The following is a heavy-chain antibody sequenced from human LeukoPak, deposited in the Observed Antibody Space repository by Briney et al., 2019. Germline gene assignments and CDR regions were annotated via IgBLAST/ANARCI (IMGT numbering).Heavy chain of an antibody. V-gene: IGHV1-18*01. D-gene: IGHD6-19*01. CDR3: ARDSSGWYRVNYYYYMDV. CDR1: GYTFTIYG. J-gene: IGHJ6*03. Sequence: ASVKVSCKASGYTFTIYGISWVRQAPGQGLEWMGWISAYNGNTNYAQKLQGRVTMTTDTSTSTAYMELRSLRSDDTAVYYCARDSSGWYRVNYYYYMDVWGKGTTVTVSS. CDR2: ISAYNGNT.